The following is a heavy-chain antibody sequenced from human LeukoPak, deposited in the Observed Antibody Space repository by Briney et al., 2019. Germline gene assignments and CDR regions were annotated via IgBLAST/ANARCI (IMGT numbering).Heavy chain of an antibody. D-gene: IGHD2-2*01. CDR2: INYSGST. J-gene: IGHJ5*02. Sequence: SETLSLTCSVSGGSISSYYWSWLRQPPGKVLEWIGYINYSGSTNYNPSLKSRVTISVDTSKNQFSLRLRSVTAADKAVYYCARQLGSTDCFDPWGQGTLVTVSS. CDR3: ARQLGSTDCFDP. V-gene: IGHV4-59*01. CDR1: GGSISSYY.